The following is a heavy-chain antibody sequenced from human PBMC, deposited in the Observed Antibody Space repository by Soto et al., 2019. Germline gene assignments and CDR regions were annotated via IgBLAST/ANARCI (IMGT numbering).Heavy chain of an antibody. CDR3: IGQVTISGAAFIY. D-gene: IGHD3-3*01. V-gene: IGHV3-15*07. CDR2: IKSETDGGTT. CDR1: GFSFTSAW. Sequence: EVQVVESGGGFVEPGGSLRLSCAASGFSFTSAWLTWVRQAPGKGLEWVGRIKSETDGGTTAFAAPVKDRFTMSRDDAENTVSLQMNSLKTEDTAMYDCIGQVTISGAAFIYWGQGILVTVSS. J-gene: IGHJ4*02.